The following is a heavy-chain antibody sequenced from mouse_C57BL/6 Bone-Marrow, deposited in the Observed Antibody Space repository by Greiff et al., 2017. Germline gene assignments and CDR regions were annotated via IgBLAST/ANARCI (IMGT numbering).Heavy chain of an antibody. Sequence: QVQLQQPGAELVRPGSSVKLSCKASGYTFTSYWMDWVKQRPGQGLEWIGNIYPSDSETHYNPKFKDKATLTVDKSSSTAYMQLSSLTSEDSAVYYCARWGWDWYFDVWGTGTTVTVSS. CDR3: ARWGWDWYFDV. CDR1: GYTFTSYW. J-gene: IGHJ1*03. CDR2: IYPSDSET. D-gene: IGHD3-3*01. V-gene: IGHV1-61*01.